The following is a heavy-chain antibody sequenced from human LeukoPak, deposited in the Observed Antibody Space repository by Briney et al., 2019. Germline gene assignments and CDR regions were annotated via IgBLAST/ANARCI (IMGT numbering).Heavy chain of an antibody. CDR3: ARARPEESGSYYPYYYYYMDV. J-gene: IGHJ6*03. CDR1: GGSISSYY. D-gene: IGHD1-26*01. V-gene: IGHV4-59*01. CDR2: IYYSGST. Sequence: SETLSLTCTVSGGSISSYYWSWIRQPPGKGLEWIGYIYYSGSTNYNPSLKSRVTISVDTSKNQFSLKLSSVTAADTAVYYCARARPEESGSYYPYYYYYMDVWGKGTTVAVSS.